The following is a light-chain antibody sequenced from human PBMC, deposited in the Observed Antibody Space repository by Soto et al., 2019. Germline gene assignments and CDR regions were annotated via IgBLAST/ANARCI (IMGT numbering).Light chain of an antibody. J-gene: IGKJ1*01. CDR2: DAS. CDR3: QQYDTYWT. Sequence: DIQMTQSPFTLSASVGDRVSITCRASQNIRSRLAWFQQKPGKAPKLLIYDASSLESGVPSRFSGSRSETEFTLTISSLQPDDFATYYCQQYDTYWTFGQGTKVDIK. CDR1: QNIRSR. V-gene: IGKV1-5*01.